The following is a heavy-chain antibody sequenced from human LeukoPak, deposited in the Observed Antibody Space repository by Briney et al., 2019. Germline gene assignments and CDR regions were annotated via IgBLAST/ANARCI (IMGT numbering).Heavy chain of an antibody. Sequence: GGSLRLSCAASGFTFSSYAMSWVRQAPAKGLEWVSVITGSGGSTYYADSVKGRFTISRDSSKNTLYLQMNSLRADDTAVYYCAKDRRDSSGWYAVDYWGQGTLVTVSS. CDR3: AKDRRDSSGWYAVDY. CDR1: GFTFSSYA. J-gene: IGHJ4*02. CDR2: ITGSGGST. V-gene: IGHV3-23*01. D-gene: IGHD6-19*01.